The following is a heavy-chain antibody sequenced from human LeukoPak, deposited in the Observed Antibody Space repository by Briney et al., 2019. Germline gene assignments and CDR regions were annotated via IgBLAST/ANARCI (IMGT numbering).Heavy chain of an antibody. D-gene: IGHD2-2*02. CDR2: IYHNGTH. Sequence: SGTLSLTCAVSVGSISSGNWWTWVRQSPGKGLEWIGEIYHNGTHNYNPSLKSRVTISEDTFKNHFSLKLTSVTAADTAVYYGATAPILRGEGGEHYKYGMDVWGQGTTVIVSS. J-gene: IGHJ6*02. CDR1: VGSISSGNW. V-gene: IGHV4-4*02. CDR3: ATAPILRGEGGEHYKYGMDV.